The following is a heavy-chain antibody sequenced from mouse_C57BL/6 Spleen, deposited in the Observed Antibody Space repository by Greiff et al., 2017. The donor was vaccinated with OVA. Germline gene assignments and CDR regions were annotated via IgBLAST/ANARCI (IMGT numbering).Heavy chain of an antibody. CDR3: ARGEYSNYPYWDFDV. Sequence: VQGVESGAELVKPGASVKISCKASGYAFSSYWMNWVKQRPGKGLEWIGQIYPGDGDTNYNGKFKGKATLTADKSSSTAYMQLSSLTSEDSAVYFCARGEYSNYPYWDFDVWGTGTTVTVSS. V-gene: IGHV1-80*01. D-gene: IGHD2-5*01. CDR1: GYAFSSYW. J-gene: IGHJ1*03. CDR2: IYPGDGDT.